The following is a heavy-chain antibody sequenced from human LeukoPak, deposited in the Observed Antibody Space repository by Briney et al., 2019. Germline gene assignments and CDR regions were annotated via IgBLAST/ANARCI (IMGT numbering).Heavy chain of an antibody. CDR3: ARVLWFGELLGYYYYYGMDV. J-gene: IGHJ6*02. CDR1: GYTFTSYY. V-gene: IGHV1-46*01. CDR2: INPSSGST. D-gene: IGHD3-10*01. Sequence: ASVKVSCKASGYTFTSYYMHWVRQAPGQGLEWMGIINPSSGSTSYAQKFQGRVTMTRDTSTSTVYMELSSLRSEDTAVYYCARVLWFGELLGYYYYYGMDVWGQGTTVTVSS.